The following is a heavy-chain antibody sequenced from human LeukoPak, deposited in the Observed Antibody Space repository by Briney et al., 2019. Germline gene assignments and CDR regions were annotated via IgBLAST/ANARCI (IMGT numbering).Heavy chain of an antibody. Sequence: SQTLSLTCAVSGGSISSGVYYWSWIRQHPGKALEWIGYIYDSGSTYSNPSLKSRLTMSVAISKNQFSLKLSSVTAADTAVYYCARGVKGLRGAFDIWGQGTMVTVSS. CDR2: IYDSGST. CDR3: ARGVKGLRGAFDI. V-gene: IGHV4-31*11. D-gene: IGHD3-10*01. CDR1: GGSISSGVYY. J-gene: IGHJ3*02.